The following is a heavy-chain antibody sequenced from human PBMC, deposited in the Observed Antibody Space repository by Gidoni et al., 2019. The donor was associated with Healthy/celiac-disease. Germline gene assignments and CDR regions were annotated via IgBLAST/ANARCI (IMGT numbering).Heavy chain of an antibody. V-gene: IGHV3-23*01. CDR2: ISGSGGST. D-gene: IGHD2-2*01. CDR1: GFTFSSYA. Sequence: EVQLLESGGGLVQPGGSLRLSCAASGFTFSSYAMSWVRQAPGKGLEWVSAISGSGGSTYYADSVKGRFTISRDNSKNTLYLQMNSLRAEDTAVYYCAKDPLDIVVVPAAIGFAFDIWGQGTMVTVSS. CDR3: AKDPLDIVVVPAAIGFAFDI. J-gene: IGHJ3*02.